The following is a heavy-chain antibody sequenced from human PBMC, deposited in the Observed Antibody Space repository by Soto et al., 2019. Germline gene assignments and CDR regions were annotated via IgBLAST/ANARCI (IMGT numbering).Heavy chain of an antibody. Sequence: RLSCAASGFTFSSYGMHWVRQAPGKGLEWVAVISYDGSNKYYADSVKGRFTISRDNSKNTLYLQMNSLRAEDTAVYYCAKDLIRLAGGEYYYYYGMDVWGQGTTVTVSS. CDR2: ISYDGSNK. J-gene: IGHJ6*02. CDR1: GFTFSSYG. D-gene: IGHD3-16*01. CDR3: AKDLIRLAGGEYYYYYGMDV. V-gene: IGHV3-30*18.